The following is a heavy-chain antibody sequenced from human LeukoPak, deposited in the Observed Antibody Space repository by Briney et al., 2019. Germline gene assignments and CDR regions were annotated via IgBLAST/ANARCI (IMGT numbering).Heavy chain of an antibody. CDR3: AGRGSGWYYFDY. Sequence: GESLRISCKVSGYSFTDYWIGWVRQMPGKGLEWMVIVYPGDSETRYSPSFQGQVTISADKSISTVYLQWTSLKASDTAIYYCAGRGSGWYYFDYWGQGTLVTVSS. V-gene: IGHV5-51*01. CDR1: GYSFTDYW. CDR2: VYPGDSET. D-gene: IGHD6-19*01. J-gene: IGHJ4*02.